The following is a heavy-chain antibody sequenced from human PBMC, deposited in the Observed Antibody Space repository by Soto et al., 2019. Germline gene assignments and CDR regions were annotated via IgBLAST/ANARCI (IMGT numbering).Heavy chain of an antibody. D-gene: IGHD1-7*01. Sequence: PSETLSLTCTVSGGSISSYYWSWIRQPPGKGLEWIGYIYYSGSTNYNPSLKSRVTISVDTSKNQFSLKLSSVTAADTAVYYCARDLPDWNYEGHYYMDVSGKGTTVTVSS. CDR3: ARDLPDWNYEGHYYMDV. V-gene: IGHV4-59*01. CDR1: GGSISSYY. CDR2: IYYSGST. J-gene: IGHJ6*03.